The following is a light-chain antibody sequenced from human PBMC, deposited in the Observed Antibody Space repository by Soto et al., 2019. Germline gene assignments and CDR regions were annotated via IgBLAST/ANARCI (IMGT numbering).Light chain of an antibody. V-gene: IGKV1-39*01. Sequence: DIQMTQSPSSLSASVGDRVTITCRASQSIRIYLNWYQQKPGEAPNLLIYATSSLRSGVPSRFSGSGSGTDFTLTISSLQPEDFATYYCQQSYSTPGTFGQGTKVEIK. CDR1: QSIRIY. J-gene: IGKJ1*01. CDR3: QQSYSTPGT. CDR2: ATS.